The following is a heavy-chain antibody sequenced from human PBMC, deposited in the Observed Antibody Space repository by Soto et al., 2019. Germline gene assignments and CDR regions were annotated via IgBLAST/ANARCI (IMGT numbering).Heavy chain of an antibody. CDR2: IIPIFGTA. V-gene: IGHV1-69*01. Sequence: QVQLVQSGAEVRKPGSSVRVSCKASGGSFNRHTISWVRQAPGQGLEWMGGIIPIFGTANHAQKFQGRVTIIADESTSTVYMELSSLRSDDTAIYYCASAQSPRIAAPFDYWGQGTLVTVSS. D-gene: IGHD6-6*01. J-gene: IGHJ4*02. CDR3: ASAQSPRIAAPFDY. CDR1: GGSFNRHT.